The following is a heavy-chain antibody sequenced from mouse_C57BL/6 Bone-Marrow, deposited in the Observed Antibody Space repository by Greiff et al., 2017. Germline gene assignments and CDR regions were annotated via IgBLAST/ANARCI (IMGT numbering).Heavy chain of an antibody. Sequence: VQLQQSGAELVMPGASVKLSCKASGYTFTSYWMHWVKQRPGQGLEWIGEIEPSDSYTNYNQKFKGKSTLTVDKSSSTAYMQLSSLTAEDSAVYYCARRAYYRNVYYAMDYWGQGTSGTGSS. CDR1: GYTFTSYW. CDR3: ARRAYYRNVYYAMDY. V-gene: IGHV1-69*01. CDR2: IEPSDSYT. J-gene: IGHJ4*01. D-gene: IGHD2-14*01.